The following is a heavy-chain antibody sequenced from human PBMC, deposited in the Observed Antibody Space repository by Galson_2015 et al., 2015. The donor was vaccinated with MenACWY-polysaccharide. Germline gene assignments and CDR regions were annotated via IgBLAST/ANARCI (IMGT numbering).Heavy chain of an antibody. CDR2: ISYDGSNK. CDR3: AKTIWFGELFSYFDY. Sequence: SLRLSCAASGFTFSSYGMRWVRQAPGKGLEWVAVISYDGSNKYYADSVKGRFTISRDNSKNTLYLQMNSLRAEDTAVYYCAKTIWFGELFSYFDYWGQGTLVTVSS. J-gene: IGHJ4*02. V-gene: IGHV3-30*18. CDR1: GFTFSSYG. D-gene: IGHD3-10*01.